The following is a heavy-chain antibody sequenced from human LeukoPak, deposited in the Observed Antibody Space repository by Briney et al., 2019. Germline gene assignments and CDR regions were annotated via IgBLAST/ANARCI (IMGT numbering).Heavy chain of an antibody. CDR1: GFTFSSYG. J-gene: IGHJ2*01. D-gene: IGHD5-12*01. Sequence: PGGSLRLSCAASGFTFSSYGMHWVRQAPGKGPEWVAVIWFDGSNKFYRDSVRGRFTISRDDSKNTLYLQMHSLRVEDTAVYYCTRDSGEYSGEWYFDLWGRGTLVTVSS. V-gene: IGHV3-33*01. CDR2: IWFDGSNK. CDR3: TRDSGEYSGEWYFDL.